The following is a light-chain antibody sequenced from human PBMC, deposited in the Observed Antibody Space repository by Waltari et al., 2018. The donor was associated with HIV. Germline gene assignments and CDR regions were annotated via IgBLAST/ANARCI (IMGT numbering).Light chain of an antibody. CDR2: EVS. Sequence: QSALTQPASVSGSPGQSITISCTGTSSDVGGYNYVSWYQQHPGQAPKLILYEVSNRPSGCSNRFAGSKSGNTASLTISGLQAEDEAAYYCSSYTSSSTVVFGGGTKLTVL. V-gene: IGLV2-14*01. CDR3: SSYTSSSTVV. J-gene: IGLJ2*01. CDR1: SSDVGGYNY.